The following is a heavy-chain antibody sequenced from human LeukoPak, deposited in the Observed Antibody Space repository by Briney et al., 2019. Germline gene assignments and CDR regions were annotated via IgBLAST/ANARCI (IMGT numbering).Heavy chain of an antibody. CDR3: ARGKSGYCSGGSCRHYFDY. CDR1: GFTFSSYG. Sequence: PGGSLRLSCAASGFTFSSYGMHWVRQAPGKGLEWVAFIRYDGSNKYYADSVEGRFTISRDNAKNSLYLQMNSLRAEDTAVYYCARGKSGYCSGGSCRHYFDYWGQGTLVTVSS. CDR2: IRYDGSNK. D-gene: IGHD2-15*01. J-gene: IGHJ4*02. V-gene: IGHV3-30*02.